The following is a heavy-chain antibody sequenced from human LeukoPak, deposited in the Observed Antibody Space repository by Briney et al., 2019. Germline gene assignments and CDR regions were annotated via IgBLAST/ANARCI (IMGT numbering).Heavy chain of an antibody. V-gene: IGHV3-9*01. J-gene: IGHJ3*02. Sequence: GGSLRLSCAVSGFVFEDFAMNWVRQAPGKGLEWVSDISWNGDRKHYADSVKGRFTISRDNAKKSLYLEMNSLRVEDTAFYYCAKSRGIGGRAFDIWGQGAMVTVSS. D-gene: IGHD3-3*01. CDR3: AKSRGIGGRAFDI. CDR1: GFVFEDFA. CDR2: ISWNGDRK.